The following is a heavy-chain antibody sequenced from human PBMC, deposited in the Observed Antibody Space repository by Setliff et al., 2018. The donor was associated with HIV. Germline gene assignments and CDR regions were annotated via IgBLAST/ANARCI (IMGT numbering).Heavy chain of an antibody. V-gene: IGHV4-30-4*08. D-gene: IGHD3-10*01. CDR1: GGSISSGDYY. Sequence: PSETLSLTCTVSGGSISSGDYYWSWIRQPPGKGLEWIGYIYYSGSTYYNPSLKSRVTISVYTSKNQFSLKLSSVTAADTAVYYCARDNTFGYGSGSGDYWGQGTLVTVS. CDR3: ARDNTFGYGSGSGDY. CDR2: IYYSGST. J-gene: IGHJ4*02.